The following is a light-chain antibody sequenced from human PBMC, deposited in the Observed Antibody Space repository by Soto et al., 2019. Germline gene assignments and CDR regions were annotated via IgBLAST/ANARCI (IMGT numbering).Light chain of an antibody. Sequence: EIVLTQSPATLSLSPGERATLSCRASQSVRSYLAWYQQKPGQAPRLLIYDASNRATGIPARFSGSGSGTDFTLTSSGIEPEDFAVYYCQQRSTWPPSWTFGQGTKVEIK. CDR2: DAS. V-gene: IGKV3-11*01. CDR3: QQRSTWPPSWT. CDR1: QSVRSY. J-gene: IGKJ1*01.